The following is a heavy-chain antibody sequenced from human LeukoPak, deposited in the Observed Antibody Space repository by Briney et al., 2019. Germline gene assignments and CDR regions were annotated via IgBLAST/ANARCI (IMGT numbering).Heavy chain of an antibody. CDR3: ARETYCTSTNCPIGDYFDY. CDR1: GFTFSSYS. Sequence: GGSLRLSCAASGFTFSSYSMNWVRQAPGKGVEWVSSISSSSSYIYYADSVKGRFTISRDNAKNSLYLQMNSLRAEDTAVYYCARETYCTSTNCPIGDYFDYWGQGTLVTVSS. CDR2: ISSSSSYI. J-gene: IGHJ4*02. V-gene: IGHV3-21*04. D-gene: IGHD2-2*01.